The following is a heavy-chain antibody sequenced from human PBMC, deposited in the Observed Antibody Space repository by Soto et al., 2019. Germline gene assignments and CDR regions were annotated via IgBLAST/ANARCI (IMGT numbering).Heavy chain of an antibody. V-gene: IGHV4-39*02. J-gene: IGHJ6*02. CDR2: VFYTGFT. CDR3: AIDMYSSSSSPYYYYGMDV. D-gene: IGHD6-6*01. CDR1: GGSISGSYYY. Sequence: SETLSLTCAVSGGSISGSYYYWGWLRQSPGKGTEWIGSVFYTGFTSYKPSLESRVSVSVDTSKKQFSLKVSGVSAADKAVYYCAIDMYSSSSSPYYYYGMDVWGQGTTVTVSS.